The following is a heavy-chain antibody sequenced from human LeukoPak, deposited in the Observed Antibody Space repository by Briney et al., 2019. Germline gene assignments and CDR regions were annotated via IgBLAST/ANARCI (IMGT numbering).Heavy chain of an antibody. V-gene: IGHV4-4*02. J-gene: IGHJ6*02. Sequence: ASGTLSLTCAVSVGSINSGNWWSWVRQSPGKGLEWIGEIYHNGTPNYNPSLKSRVTISADTFKNHFSLKMTSVTAADTAVYYCATAPILRGEGGEHYKYGMDVWGQGTTVIASS. CDR2: IYHNGTP. CDR1: VGSINSGNW. CDR3: ATAPILRGEGGEHYKYGMDV. D-gene: IGHD2-2*02.